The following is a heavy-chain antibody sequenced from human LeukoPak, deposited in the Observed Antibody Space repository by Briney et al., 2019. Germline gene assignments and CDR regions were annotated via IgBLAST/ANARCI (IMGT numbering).Heavy chain of an antibody. J-gene: IGHJ5*02. CDR1: GGSISSYY. D-gene: IGHD5-24*01. CDR2: IYYSGST. Sequence: SETLSLTCTVSGGSISSYYWSWIRQPPGKGLEWIGYIYYSGSTNYNPSLKSRVTISVDTSKNQFSLKLSSVTAADTAVYYCARDQGDGYNLGWFDPWGQGTLVTVSS. CDR3: ARDQGDGYNLGWFDP. V-gene: IGHV4-59*01.